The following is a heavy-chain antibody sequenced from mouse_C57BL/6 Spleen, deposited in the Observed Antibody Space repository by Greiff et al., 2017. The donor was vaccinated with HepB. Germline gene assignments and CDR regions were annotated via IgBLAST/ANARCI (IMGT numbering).Heavy chain of an antibody. Sequence: VQLQQSGPELVKPGASVKISCKASGYTFTDYYMNWVKQSHGKSLEWIGDINPNNGGTSYNQKFKGKATLTVDKSSSTAYMELRSLTSEDSAVYYCARSLIYYGYDEGDYFDYWGQGTTLTVSS. V-gene: IGHV1-26*01. CDR3: ARSLIYYGYDEGDYFDY. CDR2: INPNNGGT. J-gene: IGHJ2*01. CDR1: GYTFTDYY. D-gene: IGHD2-2*01.